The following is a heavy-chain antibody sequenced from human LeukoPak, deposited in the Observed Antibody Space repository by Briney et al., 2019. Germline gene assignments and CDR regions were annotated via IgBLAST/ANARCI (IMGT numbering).Heavy chain of an antibody. Sequence: SETLSLTCTVSGGSISSSSYYWGWIRQPPGKGLEWIGSIYYSGSTYYNPSLKSRVTISVDTSKNQFPLKLSSVTAADTAVYYCARLNDYSTEVFDYWGQGTLVTVSS. D-gene: IGHD4-11*01. CDR1: GGSISSSSYY. V-gene: IGHV4-39*01. J-gene: IGHJ4*02. CDR3: ARLNDYSTEVFDY. CDR2: IYYSGST.